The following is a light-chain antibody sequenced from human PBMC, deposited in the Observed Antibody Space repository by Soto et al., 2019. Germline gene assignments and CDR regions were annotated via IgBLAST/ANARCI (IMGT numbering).Light chain of an antibody. V-gene: IGKV3D-15*01. J-gene: IGKJ5*01. CDR3: QQYNNWPS. CDR1: QTVSSN. CDR2: GAS. Sequence: EIVMTQSPATLSLSPGERATPSCRASQTVSSNLAWYQQKPGQAPRLLIYGASNRATGIPARFRGRGSGTEFTLTISSLQSEDFAVYYCQQYNNWPSFGQGTRLENK.